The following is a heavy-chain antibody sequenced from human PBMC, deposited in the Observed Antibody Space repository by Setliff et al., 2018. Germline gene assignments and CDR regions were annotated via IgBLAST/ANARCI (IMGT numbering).Heavy chain of an antibody. CDR3: ARDLAPDGFDY. CDR2: IWSHGGLK. CDR1: GLTTTHYY. J-gene: IGHJ4*02. Sequence: PGGSLRLSCAASGLTTTHYYMHWVRQAPGKGLEWVAVIWSHGGLKSYVDSVKGRFTIARDNAKNSLYLQMNSLSAEDTAVYHCARDLAPDGFDYWGQGTLVTVSS. V-gene: IGHV3-33*08. D-gene: IGHD2-2*01.